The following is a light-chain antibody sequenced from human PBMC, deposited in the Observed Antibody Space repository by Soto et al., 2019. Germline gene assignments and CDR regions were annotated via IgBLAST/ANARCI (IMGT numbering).Light chain of an antibody. V-gene: IGLV2-14*01. CDR1: SSDIGAHDY. J-gene: IGLJ2*01. CDR2: EVT. CDR3: SSHTSSASVV. Sequence: QTVVTQPPSVSAAPGQKVTISCTGTSSDIGAHDYVSWYRQHPGKAPKLLIYEVTNRPSGVSPRFSGSKSANTASLTISGLQVEDEADYYCSSHTSSASVVFGGGTKLTVL.